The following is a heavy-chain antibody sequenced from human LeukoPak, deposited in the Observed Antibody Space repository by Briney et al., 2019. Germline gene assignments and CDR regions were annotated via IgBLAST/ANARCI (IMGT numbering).Heavy chain of an antibody. CDR2: IYHSGST. D-gene: IGHD3-22*01. Sequence: PSETLSLTCTVSGYSISSGYYWGWIRQPPGKGLEWIGSIYHSGSTYYNPSLKSRVTISVDTSKNQFSLKLSSVTAADTAVYYCASLPPYYYDSSGPVGYFDYWGQGTLVTVSS. V-gene: IGHV4-38-2*02. CDR3: ASLPPYYYDSSGPVGYFDY. CDR1: GYSISSGYY. J-gene: IGHJ4*02.